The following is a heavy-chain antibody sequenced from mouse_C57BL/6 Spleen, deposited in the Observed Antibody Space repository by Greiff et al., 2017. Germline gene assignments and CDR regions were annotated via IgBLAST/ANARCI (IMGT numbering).Heavy chain of an antibody. CDR1: GFSLTSYG. J-gene: IGHJ4*01. Sequence: VMLVESGPGLVQPSQSLSITCTVSGFSLTSYGVHWVRQSPGKGLEWLGVLWSGGSTDYNAAFISRLSISKDNSKSQVFFKMNSLQADDTAIYYCARKEGYDGYFYAMDYWGQGTSVTVSS. V-gene: IGHV2-2*01. D-gene: IGHD2-3*01. CDR3: ARKEGYDGYFYAMDY. CDR2: LWSGGST.